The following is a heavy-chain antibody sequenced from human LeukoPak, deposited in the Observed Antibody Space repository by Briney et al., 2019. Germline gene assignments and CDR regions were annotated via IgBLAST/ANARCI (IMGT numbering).Heavy chain of an antibody. CDR1: GFTFNRCW. Sequence: GGSLRLSCVVSGFTFNRCWMNWVRQAPGKGLEWVAHINPDGRDTYYVDSVKGRFTISRDNAQNPMYLQMNSLRVEDTAVYYCTSWGDTTAEYFQRWGQGTLVTVSS. D-gene: IGHD2-21*02. CDR2: INPDGRDT. J-gene: IGHJ1*01. CDR3: TSWGDTTAEYFQR. V-gene: IGHV3-7*01.